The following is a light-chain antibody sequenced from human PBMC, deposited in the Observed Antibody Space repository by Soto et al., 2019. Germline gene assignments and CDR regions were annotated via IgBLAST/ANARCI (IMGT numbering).Light chain of an antibody. J-gene: IGKJ5*01. CDR1: QSLRSNF. V-gene: IGKV3D-20*02. CDR3: QQRNNWPKIT. CDR2: DAS. Sequence: PGERATLSCTASQSLRSNFLAWYQQKPGQAPRLLIYDASSRAAGIPDRFSGSGSGTDFTLTISSLEPEDFAVYYCQQRNNWPKITFGQGTRLEIK.